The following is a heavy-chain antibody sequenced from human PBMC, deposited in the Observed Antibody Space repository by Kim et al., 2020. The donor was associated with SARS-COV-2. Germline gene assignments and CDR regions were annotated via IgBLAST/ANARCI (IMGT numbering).Heavy chain of an antibody. Sequence: SQTLSLNCAISGDSVSSNSAAWNWIRQSPSRGLEWLGRTYYRSKWYNDYAVSVKSRITINPDTSKNQFSLQLNSVTPEDTAVYYCARGELEPMAGDFDYWGQGTLVTVSS. CDR3: ARGELEPMAGDFDY. V-gene: IGHV6-1*01. J-gene: IGHJ4*02. D-gene: IGHD1-1*01. CDR1: GDSVSSNSAA. CDR2: TYYRSKWYN.